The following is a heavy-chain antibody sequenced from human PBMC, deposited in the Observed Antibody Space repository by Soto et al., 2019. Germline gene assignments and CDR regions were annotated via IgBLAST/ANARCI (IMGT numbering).Heavy chain of an antibody. CDR1: GFTFSSYA. V-gene: IGHV3-23*01. Sequence: EVQLLESGGGLVQPGGSLRLSCAASGFTFSSYAMSWVRQAPGKGLEWVSIISGSGDSTYYADSVKGRFTLSRDNSKNTLYLQMNSLRAEDTAVFYCAKSATGTYFDYWGQGTLVTVSS. J-gene: IGHJ4*02. D-gene: IGHD1-1*01. CDR2: ISGSGDST. CDR3: AKSATGTYFDY.